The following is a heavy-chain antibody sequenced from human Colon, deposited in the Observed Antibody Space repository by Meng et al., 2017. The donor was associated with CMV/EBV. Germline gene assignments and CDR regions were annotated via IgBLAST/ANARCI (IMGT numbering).Heavy chain of an antibody. V-gene: IGHV1-2*02. CDR2: INPNSGGT. CDR1: GYTFTGYY. Sequence: CKASGYTFTGYYMHWVRQAPGQGLEWMGWINPNSGGTNYAQKFQGRVTMTRDTSISTAYMELSRLRSDDTAVYYCARAITRLVPVDYWGQGTLVTVSS. J-gene: IGHJ4*02. CDR3: ARAITRLVPVDY. D-gene: IGHD5-12*01.